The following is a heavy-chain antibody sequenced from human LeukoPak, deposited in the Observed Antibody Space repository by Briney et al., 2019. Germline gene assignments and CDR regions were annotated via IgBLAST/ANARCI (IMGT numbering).Heavy chain of an antibody. Sequence: GGSLRLSCAASGFTFSNYNMNWVRQAPGKGLEWVSSIGSSSSYISYADPVKGRFTISRDNTKNSLYLQMNSLRAEDTAVYFCARELITYGDYPYYFDYWGQGTLVTVSS. CDR1: GFTFSNYN. J-gene: IGHJ4*02. CDR3: ARELITYGDYPYYFDY. D-gene: IGHD4-17*01. V-gene: IGHV3-21*01. CDR2: IGSSSSYI.